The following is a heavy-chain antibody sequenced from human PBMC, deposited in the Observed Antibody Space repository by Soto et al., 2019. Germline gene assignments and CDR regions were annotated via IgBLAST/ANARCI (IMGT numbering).Heavy chain of an antibody. D-gene: IGHD5-12*01. CDR2: INPSGGST. J-gene: IGHJ3*02. V-gene: IGHV1-46*01. Sequence: QVQLVQSGAEVKKPGASVKVSCKASGYTFTSYYMHWVRQAPGQGLEWVGIINPSGGSTSYAQKFQSRAXXTXDXTTSTVYMEMSSLRSEDTAVYYCAGADSGGFAALDIWGQGTMATVSS. CDR3: AGADSGGFAALDI. CDR1: GYTFTSYY.